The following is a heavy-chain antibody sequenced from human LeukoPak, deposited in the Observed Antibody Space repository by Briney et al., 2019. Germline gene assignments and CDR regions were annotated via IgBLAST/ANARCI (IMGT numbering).Heavy chain of an antibody. V-gene: IGHV4-59*01. Sequence: SETLSLTCTVSGGSIRSYRWTWIRQSPGKGLEWIGYIYDSGGTNYNPSLKSRVTISLDTSRLQFSLKVTSVTAADAAVYYCAREDAVGGHTVFDYWGQGILVTVSS. CDR2: IYDSGGT. CDR1: GGSIRSYR. J-gene: IGHJ4*02. CDR3: AREDAVGGHTVFDY. D-gene: IGHD2-15*01.